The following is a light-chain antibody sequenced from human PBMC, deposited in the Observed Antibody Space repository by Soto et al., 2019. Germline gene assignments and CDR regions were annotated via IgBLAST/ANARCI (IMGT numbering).Light chain of an antibody. CDR3: SSYTTSSTYV. CDR1: SSDVGGYNS. Sequence: QSALTQPASVSGSPGQSITISCTGTSSDVGGYNSVSWYQQHPGKAPKLMIYDVNNRPSGVSNRFSASKSGNTASLTISVLQADDAADYYCSSYTTSSTYVFGTGTKLTVL. J-gene: IGLJ1*01. V-gene: IGLV2-14*01. CDR2: DVN.